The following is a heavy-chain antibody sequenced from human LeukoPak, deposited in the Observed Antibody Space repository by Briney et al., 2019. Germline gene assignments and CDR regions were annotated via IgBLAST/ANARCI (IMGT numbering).Heavy chain of an antibody. CDR1: GYTFTSNY. D-gene: IGHD2-21*01. CDR3: ARAGSNSPLYYMDV. J-gene: IGHJ6*03. Sequence: ASVKVSCKAFGYTFTSNYMHWVRQAPGQGPEWMGVISPSGGSTTYAQKFQGRVTMTRDTSISTAYMELSRLRSDDTAVYYCARAGSNSPLYYMDVWGKGTTVTVSS. CDR2: ISPSGGST. V-gene: IGHV1-46*01.